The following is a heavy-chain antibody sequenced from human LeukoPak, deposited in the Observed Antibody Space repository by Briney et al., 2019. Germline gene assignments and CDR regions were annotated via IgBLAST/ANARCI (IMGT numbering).Heavy chain of an antibody. CDR3: ARDGAAACPSGFDY. J-gene: IGHJ4*02. Sequence: ASVKVSCKASGYTFTGYYMHWVRQAPGQGLEWMGWINPKSGGTNYAQKFQGRVTMTRDTSISTAYMELSRLRSDDTAVYYCARDGAAACPSGFDYWGQGTLVTVSS. V-gene: IGHV1-2*02. D-gene: IGHD6-6*01. CDR2: INPKSGGT. CDR1: GYTFTGYY.